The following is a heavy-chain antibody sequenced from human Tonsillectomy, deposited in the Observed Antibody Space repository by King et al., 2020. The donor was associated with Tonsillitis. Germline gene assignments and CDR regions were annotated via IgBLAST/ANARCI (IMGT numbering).Heavy chain of an antibody. CDR3: ARVDRDCNSKSCYKRGIWFDS. Sequence: QLQESGPGLLKPSQTLSLTCTVSGGSISSGGYYWSWIRQRPGRGLEWIGYIYYIGRTYHNPSLKSRVTVSVDTSKNQFSLRLSSVSAADTAVYYCARVDRDCNSKSCYKRGIWFDSWGQGTLVTVSS. D-gene: IGHD2-2*02. CDR1: GGSISSGGYY. CDR2: IYYIGRT. J-gene: IGHJ5*01. V-gene: IGHV4-31*03.